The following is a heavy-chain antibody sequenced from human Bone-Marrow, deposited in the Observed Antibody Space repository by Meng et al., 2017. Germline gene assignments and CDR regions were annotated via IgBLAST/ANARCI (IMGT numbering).Heavy chain of an antibody. D-gene: IGHD1-26*01. J-gene: IGHJ4*02. CDR3: ARDRSRDRWELLFDY. V-gene: IGHV3-7*03. Sequence: GESLKISCAASGFTFSSYWMSWVRQAPGKGLEWVANIKQDGSEKYYVDSVKGRFTISRDNAKNSLYLQMNSLRAEDTAVYYCARDRSRDRWELLFDYWGQGTLVTGAS. CDR1: GFTFSSYW. CDR2: IKQDGSEK.